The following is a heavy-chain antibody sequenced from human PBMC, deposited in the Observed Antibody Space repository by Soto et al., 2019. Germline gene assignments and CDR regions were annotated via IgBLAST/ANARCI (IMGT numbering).Heavy chain of an antibody. CDR3: AKSGGSSDPFDY. CDR2: ISYDGSNK. J-gene: IGHJ4*02. Sequence: QVQLVESGGGVVQPGRSLRLSCAASGFTFSSYGMHWVRQAPGKGLEWVAVISYDGSNKYYADSVKGRFTISRDNSKNTLYLQMNSLRAEDTAVYYCAKSGGSSDPFDYWGQGTLVTVSS. V-gene: IGHV3-30*18. CDR1: GFTFSSYG. D-gene: IGHD6-25*01.